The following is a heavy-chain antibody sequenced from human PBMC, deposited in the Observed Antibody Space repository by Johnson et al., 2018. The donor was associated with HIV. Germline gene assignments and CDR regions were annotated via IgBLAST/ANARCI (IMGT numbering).Heavy chain of an antibody. D-gene: IGHD4/OR15-4a*01. CDR3: AKSPGKDHGGNSGGFDI. J-gene: IGHJ3*02. CDR2: IWADGRNT. V-gene: IGHV3-33*06. CDR1: GFSFSTYG. Sequence: QVQLVESGGGVVQPGRSLRLSCPASGFSFSTYGMHWVRQAPGKGLAWVAIIWADGRNTYCADSVKGRFTISRDNSKNTVYLQMNSLRVEDTAVYYCAKSPGKDHGGNSGGFDIWGQGTMVTVSS.